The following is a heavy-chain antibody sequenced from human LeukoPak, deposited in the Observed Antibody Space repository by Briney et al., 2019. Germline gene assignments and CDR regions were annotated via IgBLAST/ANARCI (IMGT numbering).Heavy chain of an antibody. Sequence: SVKVSCKASGFSFTGSVIQWVRQARGQRLEWIGWIVVGSGNTNYAQKFQERVTITRDRSTSTAYMELSSLRSEDTALYYCATHSSRWYDHDAFDIGGQGTMVTVSS. J-gene: IGHJ3*02. CDR1: GFSFTGSV. CDR2: IVVGSGNT. V-gene: IGHV1-58*02. CDR3: ATHSSRWYDHDAFDI. D-gene: IGHD6-19*01.